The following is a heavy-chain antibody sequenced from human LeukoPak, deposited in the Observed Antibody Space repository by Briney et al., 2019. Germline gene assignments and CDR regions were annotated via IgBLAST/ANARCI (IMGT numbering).Heavy chain of an antibody. CDR1: GFTFSSYA. CDR2: ISGSGGST. D-gene: IGHD6-13*01. Sequence: SGGSLRLSCAASGFTFSSYAMSWVRQAPGKGLEWASAISGSGGSTYYADSVKGRFTISRDNSKNTLYRQMNSLRAEDTAVYYCAKGRGSSWYLPMDYWGQGTLVTVSS. CDR3: AKGRGSSWYLPMDY. J-gene: IGHJ4*02. V-gene: IGHV3-23*01.